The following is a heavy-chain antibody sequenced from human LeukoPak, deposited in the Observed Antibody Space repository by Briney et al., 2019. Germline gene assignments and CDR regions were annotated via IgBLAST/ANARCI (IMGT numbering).Heavy chain of an antibody. Sequence: SETLSLTCNVSYSSSTSGHFYVWIRQPPGKGLEWIGSIYHTGSTYYSPSLKSRVTISRDTSKNQFSLRLTSVTAADTAVYYCATSRPYDFWSGYTLDYWGQGTLVTVSS. J-gene: IGHJ4*02. D-gene: IGHD3-3*01. CDR1: YSSSTSGHF. CDR2: IYHTGST. CDR3: ATSRPYDFWSGYTLDY. V-gene: IGHV4-38-2*02.